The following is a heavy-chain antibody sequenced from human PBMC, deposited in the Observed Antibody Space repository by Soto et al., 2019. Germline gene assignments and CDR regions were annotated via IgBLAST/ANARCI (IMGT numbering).Heavy chain of an antibody. CDR3: ARANTYYDFWSGYYTSYYFDY. CDR1: GFTVSSNY. D-gene: IGHD3-3*01. J-gene: IGHJ4*02. CDR2: IYSGGST. V-gene: IGHV3-53*02. Sequence: EVQLVETGGGLIQPGGSLRLSCAASGFTVSSNYMSWVRQAPGKGLEWGSVIYSGGSTYYADSVKGRFTISRDNSKNTLYLQMNSLRAEDTAVYYCARANTYYDFWSGYYTSYYFDYWGQGTLVTVSS.